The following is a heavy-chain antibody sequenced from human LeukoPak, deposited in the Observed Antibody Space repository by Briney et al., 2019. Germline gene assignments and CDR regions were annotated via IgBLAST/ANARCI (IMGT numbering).Heavy chain of an antibody. CDR3: VRDVRGGHFDY. J-gene: IGHJ4*02. V-gene: IGHV3-7*03. CDR1: GFTLSNYW. CDR2: VKQDESEK. Sequence: GGSLRLSCAASGFTLSNYWMAWVRQTPGKRLEWVANVKQDESEKFYADSVKGRFTISRDNAKISLYLQMDSLRAEDTAVYYCVRDVRGGHFDYWGQGTLVTVSS. D-gene: IGHD3-10*02.